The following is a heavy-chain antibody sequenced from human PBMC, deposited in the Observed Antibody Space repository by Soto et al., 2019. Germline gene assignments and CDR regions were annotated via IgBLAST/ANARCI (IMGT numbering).Heavy chain of an antibody. CDR1: GFSLSTSGVG. D-gene: IGHD5-12*01. CDR2: IYWDDDK. Sequence: QITLKESGPTLVKPTQTLTLTCTFSGFSLSTSGVGVGWIRQPPGKALEWLALIYWDDDKRYSPSLKSRLTITKDTSKHQVVLTMTNMYPVDTATYYCAHVYGGYDNLDYWGQGTLVTVSS. J-gene: IGHJ4*02. CDR3: AHVYGGYDNLDY. V-gene: IGHV2-5*02.